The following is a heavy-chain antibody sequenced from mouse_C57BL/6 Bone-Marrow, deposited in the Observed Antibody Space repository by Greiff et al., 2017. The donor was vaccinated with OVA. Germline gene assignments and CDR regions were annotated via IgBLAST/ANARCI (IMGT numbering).Heavy chain of an antibody. D-gene: IGHD2-4*01. V-gene: IGHV1-55*01. CDR1: GYTFTSYW. Sequence: QVQLKQPGAELVKPGASVKMSCKASGYTFTSYWITWVKQRPGQGLEWIGDIYPGSGSTNYNEKFKSKATLTVDTSSSTAYMQLSSLTSEDSAVYYCARWGFDDYSVWFAYWGQGTLVTVSA. CDR3: ARWGFDDYSVWFAY. J-gene: IGHJ3*01. CDR2: IYPGSGST.